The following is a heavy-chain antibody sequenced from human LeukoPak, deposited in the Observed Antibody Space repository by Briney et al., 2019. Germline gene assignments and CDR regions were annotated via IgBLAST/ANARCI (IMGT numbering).Heavy chain of an antibody. CDR3: AKDPLWYGEGNWFDP. CDR1: GYTFTGYY. Sequence: GASVKVSCKASGYTFTGYYMHWVRQAPGQGLEWMGWINPNSGGTNYAQKFQGRVTMTRDTSISTAYMELSRLRSDDTAVYYCAKDPLWYGEGNWFDPWGQGTLVTVSS. V-gene: IGHV1-2*02. CDR2: INPNSGGT. D-gene: IGHD3-10*01. J-gene: IGHJ5*02.